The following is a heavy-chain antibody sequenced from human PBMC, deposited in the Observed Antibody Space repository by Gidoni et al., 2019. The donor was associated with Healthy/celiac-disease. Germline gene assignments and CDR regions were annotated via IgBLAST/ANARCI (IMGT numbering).Heavy chain of an antibody. J-gene: IGHJ6*02. D-gene: IGHD5-12*01. V-gene: IGHV1-69*02. CDR3: ARGTYSGYDYYGMDV. CDR2: IIPILGIA. Sequence: QLQLVQSGAEVKKPGSPVKVSCKASGGTFSRYTISWVRQAPGQGLEWMGRIIPILGIANYAQKFQGRVTITADKSTSTDYMELSSLGSEDTAVYYCARGTYSGYDYYGMDVWGQGTTVTVSS. CDR1: GGTFSRYT.